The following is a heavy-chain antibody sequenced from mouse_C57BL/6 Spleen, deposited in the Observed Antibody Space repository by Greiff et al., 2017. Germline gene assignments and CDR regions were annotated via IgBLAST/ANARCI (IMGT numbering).Heavy chain of an antibody. CDR2: ISSGGDYI. CDR1: GFTFSSYA. CDR3: TREGTGTYYFDY. D-gene: IGHD4-1*01. Sequence: LQQSGEGLVKPGGSLKLSCAASGFTFSSYAMSWVRQTPEKRLEWVAYISSGGDYIYYADTVKGRFTISRDNARNTLYLQMSSLKSEDTAMYYCTREGTGTYYFDYWGQGTTLTVSS. V-gene: IGHV5-9-1*02. J-gene: IGHJ2*01.